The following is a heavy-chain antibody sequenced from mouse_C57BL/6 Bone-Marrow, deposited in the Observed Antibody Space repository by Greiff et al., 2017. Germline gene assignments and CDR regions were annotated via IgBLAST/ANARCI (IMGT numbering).Heavy chain of an antibody. CDR3: ARIGWLLSFAY. CDR2: LWWDDAK. V-gene: IGHV8-8*01. CDR1: GFSLSTFGMG. J-gene: IGHJ3*01. Sequence: QVTLKVSGPGILQPSPTLSLSCSFSGFSLSTFGMGVGWIRQPSGQGLDWLAHLWWDDAKYYKQALKSRPPISKDTSKNQVFPKIANVDTADTAKYYCARIGWLLSFAYWGQGTLVTVSA. D-gene: IGHD2-3*01.